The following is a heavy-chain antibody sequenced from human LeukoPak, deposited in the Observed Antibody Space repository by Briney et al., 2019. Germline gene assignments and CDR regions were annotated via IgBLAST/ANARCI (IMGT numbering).Heavy chain of an antibody. CDR3: ARDRGSKTYNDHYFDF. CDR1: GGSISSHY. J-gene: IGHJ4*02. D-gene: IGHD5-24*01. V-gene: IGHV4-59*11. CDR2: IYHTGIT. Sequence: SETLSLTCTVSGGSISSHYWSWIRQTPGKQLEWIGYIYHTGITNYNPSLKSRVTISMDTSKNQFSLKLSSMTAADTAVYYCARDRGSKTYNDHYFDFWGRGTLVTVSS.